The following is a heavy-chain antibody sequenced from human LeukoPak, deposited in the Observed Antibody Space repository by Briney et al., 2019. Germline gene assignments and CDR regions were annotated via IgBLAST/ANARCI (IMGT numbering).Heavy chain of an antibody. Sequence: GGSLRLSCAASGFIFSSYSMSWVRQAPGKVLEWVSSISTSSSYIYYADSVKGRFTISRDNAKNSLYLQMNSLRAEDTAVYYCARGRGLPGPLDYWGQGTLVTVSS. D-gene: IGHD3-10*01. CDR2: ISTSSSYI. V-gene: IGHV3-21*01. CDR1: GFIFSSYS. CDR3: ARGRGLPGPLDY. J-gene: IGHJ4*02.